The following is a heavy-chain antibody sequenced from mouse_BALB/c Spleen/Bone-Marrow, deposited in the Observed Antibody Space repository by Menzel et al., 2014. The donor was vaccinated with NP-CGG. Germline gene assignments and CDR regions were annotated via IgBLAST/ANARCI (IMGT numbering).Heavy chain of an antibody. CDR1: GFSLTSYG. V-gene: IGHV2-2*01. D-gene: IGHD1-1*01. CDR3: AREYYGRAWFAY. CDR2: IWSGGST. Sequence: QVQLQHSGPGLVQPSQSLSITCTVSGFSLTSYGVHWVRQSPGKGLEWLGVIWSGGSTDYNAAFISRLSITKDNSKSHVFFKMNSLQAYDTAIYYWAREYYGRAWFAYWGQGTLVTVSA. J-gene: IGHJ3*01.